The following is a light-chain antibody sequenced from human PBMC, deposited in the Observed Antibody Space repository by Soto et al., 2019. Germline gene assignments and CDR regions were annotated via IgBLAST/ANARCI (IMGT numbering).Light chain of an antibody. CDR3: TSYTSSSTLDV. Sequence: QSVLTQPASVSGSPGQSITISCTGISSDVGGYNYVSWYQQHPGKAPKLMIYEVSNRPLGVSNRFSGSKSGNTASLTISGLQAEDEADYYCTSYTSSSTLDVFGTGTKVTVL. J-gene: IGLJ1*01. CDR1: SSDVGGYNY. CDR2: EVS. V-gene: IGLV2-14*01.